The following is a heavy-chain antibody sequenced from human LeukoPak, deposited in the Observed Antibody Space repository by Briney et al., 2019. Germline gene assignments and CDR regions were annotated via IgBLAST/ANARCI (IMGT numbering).Heavy chain of an antibody. CDR2: ISYDGGNK. J-gene: IGHJ4*02. CDR3: AREGPGAKLDH. Sequence: GRSLRLSCAASGFTFCSSGMHWVRQAPGKGLEWVAVISYDGGNKYYADSVKGRFTISRDNSKNTLYLQMNSLRAEDTAVYYCAREGPGAKLDHWGQGTLVTVSS. CDR1: GFTFCSSG. D-gene: IGHD1-14*01. V-gene: IGHV3-30*03.